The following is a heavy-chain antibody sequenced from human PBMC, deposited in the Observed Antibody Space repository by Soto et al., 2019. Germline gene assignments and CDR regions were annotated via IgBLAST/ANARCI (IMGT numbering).Heavy chain of an antibody. CDR3: AKNNAYAIDA. J-gene: IGHJ6*02. Sequence: QVQLQESGPGLVKPSGTLSLTCVVSGSSISDSHWWTWVRQPPGRGLEWIGEMFHSGSTNYNPTAKSRVTISIDKSRDQFSLNLSSVTAEATAVYYCAKNNAYAIDAWGQGTTVTVSS. D-gene: IGHD1-1*01. CDR1: GSSISDSHW. CDR2: MFHSGST. V-gene: IGHV4-4*02.